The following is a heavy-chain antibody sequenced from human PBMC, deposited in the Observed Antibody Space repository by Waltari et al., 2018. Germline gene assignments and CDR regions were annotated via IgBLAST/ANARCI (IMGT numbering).Heavy chain of an antibody. CDR2: ISWDGGST. D-gene: IGHD5-12*01. Sequence: EVQLVESGGVVVQRGGSLRLYCAASGFTFDDYTMHWVRPAPGKGLEWVSLISWDGGSTYYADSVKGRFTISRDNSKNSLYLQMNSLRTEDTALYYCAKDIPLATTWGAFDCWGQGTLVTVSS. V-gene: IGHV3-43*01. CDR1: GFTFDDYT. CDR3: AKDIPLATTWGAFDC. J-gene: IGHJ4*02.